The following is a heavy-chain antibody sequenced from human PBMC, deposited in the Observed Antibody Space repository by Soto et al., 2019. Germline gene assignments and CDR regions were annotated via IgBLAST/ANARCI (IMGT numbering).Heavy chain of an antibody. V-gene: IGHV3-23*01. J-gene: IGHJ6*02. CDR1: GFTFGTYA. CDR2: ISGGGGGT. Sequence: PGGSLRLSCAASGFTFGTYAMTWVRQAPGKGLEWVSAISGGGGGTYYTDSVKGRFTISRDNSKNTLYLQMNSLRTEDTAVYYCAKDLRRAFYGMDVWGQGTTVTSP. CDR3: AKDLRRAFYGMDV. D-gene: IGHD3-9*01.